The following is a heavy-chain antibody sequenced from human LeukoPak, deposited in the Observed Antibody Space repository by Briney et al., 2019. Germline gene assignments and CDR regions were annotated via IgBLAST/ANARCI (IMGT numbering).Heavy chain of an antibody. CDR1: GGSFSGYY. J-gene: IGHJ4*02. CDR3: ARGIEDHMSLLRRRLPNRRYYFDY. D-gene: IGHD5-24*01. V-gene: IGHV4-34*01. CDR2: INHSGST. Sequence: SETLSLTCAVYGGSFSGYYWSWIRQPPGKGLEWIGEINHSGSTNYNPSLKSRVTISVDTSKNQFSLKLSSVTAADTAVYYCARGIEDHMSLLRRRLPNRRYYFDYWGQGTLVTVSS.